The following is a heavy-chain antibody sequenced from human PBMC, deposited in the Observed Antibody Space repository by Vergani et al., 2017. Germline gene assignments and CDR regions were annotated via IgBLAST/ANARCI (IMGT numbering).Heavy chain of an antibody. CDR2: IYSGGST. V-gene: IGHV3-NL1*01. CDR3: AKFGFSGYDYFDY. J-gene: IGHJ4*02. CDR1: GFTFSSYG. Sequence: QVQLVESGGGVVQPGRSLRLSCAASGFTFSSYGMHWVRQAPGKGLEWVAVIYSGGSTYYADSVKGRFTISRDNSKNTLYLQMNSLRAEDTAVYYCAKFGFSGYDYFDYWGQGTLVTVSS. D-gene: IGHD5-12*01.